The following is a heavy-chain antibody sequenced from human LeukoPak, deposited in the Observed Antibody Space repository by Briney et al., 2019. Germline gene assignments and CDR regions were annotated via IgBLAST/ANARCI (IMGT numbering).Heavy chain of an antibody. Sequence: GRSLRLSCTASGFTFGDYAMSWVRQAPGKGLEWVGFIRSKAYGGTTEYAASVKGRFTISRDDSKSIAYLQMNSLKTEDTAVYYCTWGYCSSTSCYECYWRQGTLVTVSS. J-gene: IGHJ4*02. CDR1: GFTFGDYA. CDR3: TWGYCSSTSCYECY. CDR2: IRSKAYGGTT. V-gene: IGHV3-49*04. D-gene: IGHD2-2*01.